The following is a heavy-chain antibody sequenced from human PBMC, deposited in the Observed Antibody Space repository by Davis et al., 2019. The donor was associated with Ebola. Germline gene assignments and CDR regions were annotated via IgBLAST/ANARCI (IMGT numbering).Heavy chain of an antibody. V-gene: IGHV3-48*01. CDR2: ISSSSSTI. D-gene: IGHD1-26*01. CDR3: AKDTSNIWFDI. Sequence: GESLKISCAASGFTFSSYSMNWVRQAPGKGLEWVSYISSSSSTIYYGDSVKGRFTITRDNSKNTLYLQMNGLRVEDTAIYYCAKDTSNIWFDIWGQGTNVTVSS. CDR1: GFTFSSYS. J-gene: IGHJ3*02.